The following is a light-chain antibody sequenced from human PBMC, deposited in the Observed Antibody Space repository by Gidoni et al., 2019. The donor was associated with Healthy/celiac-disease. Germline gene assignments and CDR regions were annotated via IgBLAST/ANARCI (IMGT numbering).Light chain of an antibody. Sequence: EIVLTQSPGTLSLSPGERATLSCRASQSVSSSYLAWYQQKPGQAPRLLIYGASSRATGIPDRFSGSGSGTDFTLTNSRLEPEDFAVYYCQQYGSSPETFGQXTKVEIK. V-gene: IGKV3-20*01. CDR2: GAS. CDR1: QSVSSSY. J-gene: IGKJ1*01. CDR3: QQYGSSPET.